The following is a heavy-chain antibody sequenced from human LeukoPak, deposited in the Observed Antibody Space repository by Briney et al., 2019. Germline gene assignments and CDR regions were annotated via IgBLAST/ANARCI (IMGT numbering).Heavy chain of an antibody. D-gene: IGHD2-15*01. CDR3: ARKVAGAFDI. CDR1: GGSISSYY. V-gene: IGHV4-39*07. J-gene: IGHJ3*02. Sequence: SETLSLTCTVSGGSISSYYWGWIRQPPGKGLEWIGSIYYSGSTYYNPSLKSRVTISVDTSKNQFFLKLNSVTAADTAVYYCARKVAGAFDIWGQGIMVTVSS. CDR2: IYYSGST.